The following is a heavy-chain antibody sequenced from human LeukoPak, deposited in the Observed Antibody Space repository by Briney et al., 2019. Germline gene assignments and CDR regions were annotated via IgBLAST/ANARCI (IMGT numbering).Heavy chain of an antibody. V-gene: IGHV4-34*01. J-gene: IGHJ4*02. CDR3: ARGVYIAAAQYGF. D-gene: IGHD6-13*01. CDR1: GGSFSGYY. Sequence: KASETLSLTCAVYGGSFSGYYWSWIRQPPGKGLEWIGEINHSGSTNYNPSLKSRVTISVDTSKNQFSLKLSSVTAADTAVYYCARGVYIAAAQYGFWGQGTLVTVSS. CDR2: INHSGST.